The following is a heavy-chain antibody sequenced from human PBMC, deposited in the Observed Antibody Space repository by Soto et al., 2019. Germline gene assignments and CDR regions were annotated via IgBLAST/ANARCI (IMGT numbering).Heavy chain of an antibody. CDR2: ISAYNGNT. D-gene: IGHD3-3*01. CDR3: ARVDDFWSGYYSYYFDY. V-gene: IGHV1-18*04. Sequence: GASVKVSCKASGYTFTSYGISRVRQAPGQGLEWMGWISAYNGNTNYAQKLQGRVTMTTDTSTSTAYMELRSLRSDDTAVYYCARVDDFWSGYYSYYFDYWGQGTLVTVSS. J-gene: IGHJ4*02. CDR1: GYTFTSYG.